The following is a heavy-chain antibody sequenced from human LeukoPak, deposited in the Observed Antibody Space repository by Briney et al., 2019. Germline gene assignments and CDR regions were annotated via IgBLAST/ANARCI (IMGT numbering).Heavy chain of an antibody. V-gene: IGHV3-33*06. CDR3: AKEVGRDFVT. Sequence: PGTSLRLSCAGSGFSFRSFAIHWVRQAPGKGLEWVAVIWYDGSKRYHADSVEGRFTISRDNTKDTAYLQMSSLTVEDTAVYYCAKEVGRDFVTWGQGTLVTVS. J-gene: IGHJ4*02. CDR2: IWYDGSKR. D-gene: IGHD3/OR15-3a*01. CDR1: GFSFRSFA.